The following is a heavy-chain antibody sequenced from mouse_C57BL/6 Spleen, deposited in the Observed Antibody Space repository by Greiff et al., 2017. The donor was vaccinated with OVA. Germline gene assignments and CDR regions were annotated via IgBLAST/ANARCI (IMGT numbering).Heavy chain of an antibody. CDR3: ARSSNYYFDY. CDR2: ISYDGSN. Sequence: EVQRVESGPGLVKPSQSLSLTCSVTGYSITSGYYWNWIRQFPGNKLEWMGYISYDGSNNYNPSLKNRISITRDTSKNQFFLKLNSVTTEDTATYYCARSSNYYFDYWGQGTTLTVSS. D-gene: IGHD2-5*01. CDR1: GYSITSGYY. V-gene: IGHV3-6*01. J-gene: IGHJ2*01.